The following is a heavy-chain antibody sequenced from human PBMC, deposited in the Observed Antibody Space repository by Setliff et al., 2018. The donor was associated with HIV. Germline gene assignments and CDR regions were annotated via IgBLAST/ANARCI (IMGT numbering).Heavy chain of an antibody. CDR2: ISWDGGST. CDR3: AKDRQSFDYFHY. CDR1: GFTFSSYS. J-gene: IGHJ4*02. D-gene: IGHD3-3*01. V-gene: IGHV3-43*01. Sequence: PGGSLRLSCAASGFTFSSYSMNWVRQAPGKGLEWVSLISWDGGSTDYADSVKGRFNISRDNSKNSLYLQMNSLRTEDTALYYCAKDRQSFDYFHYWGQGTLVTVSS.